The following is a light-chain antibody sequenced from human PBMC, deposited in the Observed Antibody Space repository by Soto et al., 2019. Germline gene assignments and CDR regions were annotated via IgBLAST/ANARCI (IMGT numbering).Light chain of an antibody. CDR1: QSVNSNY. CDR2: GTS. Sequence: EIVLTQSPGTLSLSPGERATLSCRASQSVNSNYLAWYQQKTGQSPRVLMYGTSNRATGIPDRFSGGGSGRDFTLTISRLEPEDFAVYYCQQYDESFRTFGQGTKVEIK. V-gene: IGKV3-20*01. J-gene: IGKJ1*01. CDR3: QQYDESFRT.